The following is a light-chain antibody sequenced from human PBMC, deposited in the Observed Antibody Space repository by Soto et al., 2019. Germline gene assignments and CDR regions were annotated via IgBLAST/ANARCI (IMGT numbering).Light chain of an antibody. J-gene: IGKJ5*01. Sequence: EIVMTQSPATLSVSPGERATLSFRASQSVSRNLAWYQQKPGQAPRLLIYDASNRATGIPARFSGSGSGTDFTLTISSLEPDDFAVHYCQQRSNWPPITFGQGTRLEIK. CDR2: DAS. CDR3: QQRSNWPPIT. V-gene: IGKV3-11*01. CDR1: QSVSRN.